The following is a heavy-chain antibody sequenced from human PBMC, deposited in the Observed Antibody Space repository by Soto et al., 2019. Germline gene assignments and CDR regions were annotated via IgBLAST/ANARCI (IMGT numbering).Heavy chain of an antibody. Sequence: SETLSLTCTVSGASVTGFYWTWVRQSPEKGLEWIGYMYYNGNINYNPSLKSRVTISIDTSKNQFSLTLKSVTAADTAVYYCASGGNWFDPWGQGVLVTVSS. CDR1: GASVTGFY. J-gene: IGHJ5*02. D-gene: IGHD3-16*01. CDR2: MYYNGNI. V-gene: IGHV4-59*02. CDR3: ASGGNWFDP.